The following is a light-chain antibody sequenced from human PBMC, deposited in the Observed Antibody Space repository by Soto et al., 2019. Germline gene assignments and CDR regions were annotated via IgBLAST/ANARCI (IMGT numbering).Light chain of an antibody. Sequence: DLQMTQSPSTLSTSVGDRVTITCRASESISNWLAWFQQKPGKAPKLLIYRASSLESGVPSRFSGSGSGTEFTLTISSLQPDDFASYYCQQYKSYLYTFGQGTKLEIK. CDR3: QQYKSYLYT. CDR2: RAS. J-gene: IGKJ2*01. CDR1: ESISNW. V-gene: IGKV1-5*03.